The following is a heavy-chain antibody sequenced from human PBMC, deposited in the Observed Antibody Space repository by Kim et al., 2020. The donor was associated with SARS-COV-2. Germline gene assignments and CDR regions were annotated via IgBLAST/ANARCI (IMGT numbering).Heavy chain of an antibody. D-gene: IGHD3-22*01. V-gene: IGHV3-7*01. CDR3: ARDTALGDYDSSGYYDYY. Sequence: GGSLRLSCAASGFTFSSYWMSWVRQAPGKGLEWVANIKQDGSEKYYVDSVKGRCTISRDNAKNSLYLQMNSLRAEDTAVYYCARDTALGDYDSSGYYDYYWGQGTLVTVSS. CDR1: GFTFSSYW. J-gene: IGHJ4*02. CDR2: IKQDGSEK.